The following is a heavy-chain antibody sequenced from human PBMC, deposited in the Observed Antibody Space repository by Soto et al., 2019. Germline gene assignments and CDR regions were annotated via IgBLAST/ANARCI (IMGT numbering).Heavy chain of an antibody. CDR2: IHPGESDT. Sequence: PWESLKISCKSYGYSFTTYWIAWVRQMPGKGLEWMGSIHPGESDTRYSPSFQGQVTISADRSITTAYLQWSSLKASDTAMYYCARHEATYHNFYGMDVWGQGTTVTV. J-gene: IGHJ6*02. D-gene: IGHD2-2*01. CDR1: GYSFTTYW. V-gene: IGHV5-51*01. CDR3: ARHEATYHNFYGMDV.